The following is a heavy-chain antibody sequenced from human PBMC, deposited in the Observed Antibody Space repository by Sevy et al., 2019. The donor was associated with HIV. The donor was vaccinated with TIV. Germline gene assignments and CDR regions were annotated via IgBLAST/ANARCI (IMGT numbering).Heavy chain of an antibody. CDR2: IRSKANSYAT. Sequence: GGSLRLSCAASGFTFSGSAMHWVRQASGKGLEWVGRIRSKANSYATAYAASVKGRLTIARDDSKNTAYLQMNSLKTEDTAVYYCTRLGIEGYYYYMDVWGKGTTVTVSS. V-gene: IGHV3-73*01. J-gene: IGHJ6*03. D-gene: IGHD1-26*01. CDR1: GFTFSGSA. CDR3: TRLGIEGYYYYMDV.